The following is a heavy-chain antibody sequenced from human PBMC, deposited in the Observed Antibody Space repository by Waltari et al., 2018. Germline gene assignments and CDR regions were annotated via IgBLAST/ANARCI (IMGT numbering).Heavy chain of an antibody. Sequence: QVQLVESGGGVVQPGRSLRLSCAASGFTFSSYAMHWVRQAPGKGLEWVAVISYDGSNKYYADSVKGRFTISRDNSKNTLYLQMNSLRAEDTAVYYCARGLPYCTGGVCAGDAFDIWGQGTMVTVSS. V-gene: IGHV3-30-3*01. CDR2: ISYDGSNK. D-gene: IGHD2-8*02. CDR1: GFTFSSYA. CDR3: ARGLPYCTGGVCAGDAFDI. J-gene: IGHJ3*02.